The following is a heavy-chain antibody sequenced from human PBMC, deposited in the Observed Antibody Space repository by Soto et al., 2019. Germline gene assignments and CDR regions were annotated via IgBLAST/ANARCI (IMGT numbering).Heavy chain of an antibody. J-gene: IGHJ3*02. CDR2: INPTGSMT. CDR1: GYSFITSYH. Sequence: EASVKVSCKASGYSFITSYHMHWVRQAPGQGLEWMGIINPTGSMTRYSQKFQGRLTMTRDTSTATDYMELSNLTSEDTAVYFCARDTGYEHDAFDIWGQGTRVTVSS. CDR3: ARDTGYEHDAFDI. D-gene: IGHD5-12*01. V-gene: IGHV1-46*01.